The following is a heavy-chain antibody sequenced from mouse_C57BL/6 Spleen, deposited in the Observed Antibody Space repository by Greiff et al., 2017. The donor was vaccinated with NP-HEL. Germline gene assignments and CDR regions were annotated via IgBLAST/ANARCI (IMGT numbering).Heavy chain of an antibody. CDR1: GFTFSDYY. J-gene: IGHJ4*01. V-gene: IGHV5-12*01. D-gene: IGHD1-1*01. Sequence: EVHLVESGGGLVQPGGSLKLSCAASGFTFSDYYMYWVRQTPEKRLEWVAYISNGGGSTYYPDTVKGRFTISRDNAKNTLYLQMSRLKSEDTAMYYWARRAYYGSSYGGAMDYWGQGTSVTVSS. CDR2: ISNGGGST. CDR3: ARRAYYGSSYGGAMDY.